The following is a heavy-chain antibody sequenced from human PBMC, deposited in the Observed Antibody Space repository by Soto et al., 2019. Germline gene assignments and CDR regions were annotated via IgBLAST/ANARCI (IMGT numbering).Heavy chain of an antibody. J-gene: IGHJ6*02. CDR2: IYYSGST. CDR1: GGSISSGDYY. V-gene: IGHV4-30-4*01. D-gene: IGHD3-10*01. Sequence: QVQLQESGPGLVKPSQTLSLTCTVSGGSISSGDYYWSWIRQPPGKGLEWIGYIYYSGSTYYNPCLKSRVTVSGDMFNIQYSLKLSSATAADTAIDLVARVGFGALFAHDVDVWGQGTTVTVSS. CDR3: ARVGFGALFAHDVDV.